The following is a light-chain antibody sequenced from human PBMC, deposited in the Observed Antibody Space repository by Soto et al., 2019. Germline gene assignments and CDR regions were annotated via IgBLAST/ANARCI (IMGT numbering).Light chain of an antibody. Sequence: QLVLTQPPSVSGAPGQRVTISCTGSSSNIGAGYDVYWYQQLPGTAPKLLIYGNSNRPSGVPDRFSGSKSGTSASLAITGLQAEAEADYYCQSYDSSLSGYVFGTGTKLTVL. J-gene: IGLJ1*01. V-gene: IGLV1-40*01. CDR3: QSYDSSLSGYV. CDR2: GNS. CDR1: SSNIGAGYD.